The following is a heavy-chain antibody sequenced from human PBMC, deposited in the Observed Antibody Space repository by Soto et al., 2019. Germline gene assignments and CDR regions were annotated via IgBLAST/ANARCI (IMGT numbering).Heavy chain of an antibody. Sequence: QVQLVQSGAEVKKPGSSVKVSCKASGGTFSSYAISWVRQAPGQGLEWMGGIIPIFGTANYAQKFQGRVTSTADEXXSXAXXELSSLRYEDTAVYYCARDPSGSSSFRYYYYGMDVWGQGTTVTVSS. CDR1: GGTFSSYA. J-gene: IGHJ6*02. D-gene: IGHD6-6*01. CDR2: IIPIFGTA. CDR3: ARDPSGSSSFRYYYYGMDV. V-gene: IGHV1-69*12.